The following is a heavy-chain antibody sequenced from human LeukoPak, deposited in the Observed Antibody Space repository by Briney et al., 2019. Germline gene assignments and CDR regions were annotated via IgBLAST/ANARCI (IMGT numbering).Heavy chain of an antibody. Sequence: GRSLRLSCVVSEFTFSTYWMSWVSHAPEKGLEWVANIKQDGSEKYYVDSLKGRFNISRDNAKNSLSLQMNSLRVEDTAVYYCARYNSRSGGMDVWGQGTTVTVSS. CDR1: EFTFSTYW. CDR3: ARYNSRSGGMDV. CDR2: IKQDGSEK. J-gene: IGHJ6*02. V-gene: IGHV3-7*01. D-gene: IGHD6-13*01.